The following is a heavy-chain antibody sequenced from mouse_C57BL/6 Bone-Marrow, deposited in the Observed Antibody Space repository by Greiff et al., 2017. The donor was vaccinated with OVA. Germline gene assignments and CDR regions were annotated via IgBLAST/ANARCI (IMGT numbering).Heavy chain of an antibody. CDR2: INPGSSYT. CDR3: TRDCYRDV. D-gene: IGHD2-14*01. CDR1: GYTFTSYW. V-gene: IGHV1-5*01. Sequence: VQLQQSGTVLARPGASVKMSCKASGYTFTSYWMHWVKQRPGQGLEWIGAINPGSSYTSYNQQFKGKATLTAVKSASTAYMELSSLTYEDSAVYYCTRDCYRDVWGQGTTLTVSS. J-gene: IGHJ2*01.